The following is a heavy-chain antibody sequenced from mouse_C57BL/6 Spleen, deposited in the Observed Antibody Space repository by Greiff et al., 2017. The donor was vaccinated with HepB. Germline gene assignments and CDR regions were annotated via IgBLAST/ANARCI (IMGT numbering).Heavy chain of an antibody. Sequence: QVQLKQSGAELARPGASVKLSCKASGYTFTSYGISWVKQRTGQGLEWIGEIYPRSGNTYYNEKFKGKATLTADKSSSTAYMELRSLTSEDSAVYFCAREDYGKGNYAMDYWGQGTSVTVSS. CDR2: IYPRSGNT. V-gene: IGHV1-81*01. CDR1: GYTFTSYG. CDR3: AREDYGKGNYAMDY. D-gene: IGHD2-1*01. J-gene: IGHJ4*01.